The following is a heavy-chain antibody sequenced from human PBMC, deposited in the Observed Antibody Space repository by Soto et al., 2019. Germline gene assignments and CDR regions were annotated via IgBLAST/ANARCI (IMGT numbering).Heavy chain of an antibody. D-gene: IGHD3-22*01. CDR1: GFTVSSNY. CDR3: ARNYDSTAGGAFDI. CDR2: IYSGGST. V-gene: IGHV3-53*01. Sequence: EVQLVESGGGLSQPGGSLRLSCAASGFTVSSNYMSWVRQAPGKGLEWVSVIYSGGSTYYADSVKGRFTISRDNSKNTLYLQMHSLRAEDTAVYYCARNYDSTAGGAFDIWGQGTMVTVSS. J-gene: IGHJ3*02.